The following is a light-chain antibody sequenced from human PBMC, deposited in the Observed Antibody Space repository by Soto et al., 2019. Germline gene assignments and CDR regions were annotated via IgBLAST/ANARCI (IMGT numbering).Light chain of an antibody. CDR2: AAS. CDR3: QQIYSAPLT. J-gene: IGKJ4*01. V-gene: IGKV1-39*01. CDR1: QSISSY. Sequence: DIQITQSPSSLSASVGDGVTITCRASQSISSYLNWYQQKPGKAPKLLIYAASSLQSGVPPRFSGSGSETEFTLSISSLQPEDFATYFCQQIYSAPLTFGGGTKVDIK.